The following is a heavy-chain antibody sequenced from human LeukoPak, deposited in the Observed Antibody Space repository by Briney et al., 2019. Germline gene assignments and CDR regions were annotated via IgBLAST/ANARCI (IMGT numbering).Heavy chain of an antibody. CDR2: IYYSGST. V-gene: IGHV4-59*01. D-gene: IGHD6-19*01. Sequence: SETLSLTCTVSGGSISSYYWSWIRQPPGKGLEWIGYIYYSGSTNYNPSLKSRVTISVDTSKNQFSLKLSSVTAADTAVYYCARTRVGAGTGALYYYGMDVWDQGTTVTVSS. CDR3: ARTRVGAGTGALYYYGMDV. J-gene: IGHJ6*02. CDR1: GGSISSYY.